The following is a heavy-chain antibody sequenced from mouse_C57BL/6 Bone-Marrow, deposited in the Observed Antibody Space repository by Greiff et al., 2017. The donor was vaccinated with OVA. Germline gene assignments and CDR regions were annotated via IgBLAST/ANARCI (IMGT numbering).Heavy chain of an antibody. D-gene: IGHD1-2*01. CDR2: ISSGGSYT. CDR3: ARHTLLRNYFDY. Sequence: EVQVVESGGDLVKPGGSLKLSCAASGFTFSSYGMSWVRQTPDKRLEWVATISSGGSYTYYPDSVKGRFTISRDNAKNTLYLQMSSLKSEDTAMXYCARHTLLRNYFDYWGQGTTLTVSS. V-gene: IGHV5-6*01. J-gene: IGHJ2*01. CDR1: GFTFSSYG.